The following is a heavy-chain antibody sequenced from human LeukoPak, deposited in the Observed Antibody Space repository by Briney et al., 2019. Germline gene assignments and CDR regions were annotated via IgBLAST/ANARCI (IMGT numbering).Heavy chain of an antibody. CDR3: ARVSGDYASYYFDY. J-gene: IGHJ4*02. CDR1: GYSISSGYY. Sequence: SETLSLTCTVSGYSISSGYYWGWIRQPPGKGLEWIGSIYHSGSTYYNPSLKSRVTISVDTSKNQFSLKLSSVTAEDTAVYYCARVSGDYASYYFDYWGQGTLVTVSS. V-gene: IGHV4-38-2*02. D-gene: IGHD3-16*01. CDR2: IYHSGST.